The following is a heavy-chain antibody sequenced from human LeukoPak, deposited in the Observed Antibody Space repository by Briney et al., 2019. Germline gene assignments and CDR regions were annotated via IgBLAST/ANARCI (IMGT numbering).Heavy chain of an antibody. D-gene: IGHD6-19*01. CDR1: GGSISTYY. CDR3: ARGKVVAGTPGQNSWDS. Sequence: SETLSLTCTVSGGSISTYYWNWILQPAGKGLEWIGRIYTSGSTNYNPSLKSRVSMSVDTSKNQFSLKLSSVTAADTAVYYCARGKVVAGTPGQNSWDSWGQGTLVTVSS. V-gene: IGHV4-4*07. CDR2: IYTSGST. J-gene: IGHJ4*02.